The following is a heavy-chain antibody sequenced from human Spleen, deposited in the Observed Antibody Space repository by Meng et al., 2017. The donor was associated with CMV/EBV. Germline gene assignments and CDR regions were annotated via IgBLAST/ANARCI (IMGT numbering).Heavy chain of an antibody. Sequence: ASVKVSCKASGYIFTVYYMHWVRQAPGQGLEWMGWINPNNGDTNYAQKFQGRVTMTRDTSISTAYMDLSRLRSDDTAVYYCARVKVGARGQYYYGMDVWGQGTTVTVSS. J-gene: IGHJ6*02. CDR3: ARVKVGARGQYYYGMDV. V-gene: IGHV1-2*02. CDR2: INPNNGDT. D-gene: IGHD2-2*01. CDR1: GYIFTVYY.